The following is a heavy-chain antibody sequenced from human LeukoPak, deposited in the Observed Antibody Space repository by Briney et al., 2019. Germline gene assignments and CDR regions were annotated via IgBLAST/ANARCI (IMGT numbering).Heavy chain of an antibody. J-gene: IGHJ3*02. CDR1: GFTFSSYG. V-gene: IGHV3-30*18. Sequence: GGSLRLSCAASGFTFSSYGMHWVRQAPGKGLEWVAVISYDGSNKYCADSVKGRFTISRDNSKNTLYLQMNSLRAEDTAVYYCAKDGVYYDSSLFDIWGQGTMVTVSS. CDR2: ISYDGSNK. D-gene: IGHD3-22*01. CDR3: AKDGVYYDSSLFDI.